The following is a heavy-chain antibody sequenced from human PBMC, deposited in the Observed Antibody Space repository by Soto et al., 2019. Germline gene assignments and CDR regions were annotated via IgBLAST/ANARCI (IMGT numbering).Heavy chain of an antibody. CDR2: IKSKSDGETT. J-gene: IGHJ4*02. CDR3: TTELRWDLGGGAH. V-gene: IGHV3-15*01. Sequence: EVQVAESGGGLVKPGGSLRLSCAASGFTFSNAWMSWVRQAPGKGLEWVGRIKSKSDGETTDYAAPVKGRFTISRDDSKNTLYLQMNSLKNEDTAVYYCTTELRWDLGGGAHWGQGTLVTVSS. D-gene: IGHD1-26*01. CDR1: GFTFSNAW.